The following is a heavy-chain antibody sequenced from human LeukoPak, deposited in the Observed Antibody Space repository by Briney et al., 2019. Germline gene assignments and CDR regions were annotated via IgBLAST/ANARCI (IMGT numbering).Heavy chain of an antibody. J-gene: IGHJ5*02. CDR1: GFTFSSYG. V-gene: IGHV3-33*01. CDR3: ASETNCSGGSCYQT. Sequence: GGSLRLSCAASGFTFSSYGMHWVRQAPGKGLEWVAVIWYDGSNKYYADSVKGRFTISRDNSKNTLYLQMNSLRAEDTAVYYCASETNCSGGSCYQTWGQGTLATVSS. D-gene: IGHD2-15*01. CDR2: IWYDGSNK.